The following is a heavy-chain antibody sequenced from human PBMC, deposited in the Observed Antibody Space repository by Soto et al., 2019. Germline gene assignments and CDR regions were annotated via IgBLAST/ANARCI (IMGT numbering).Heavy chain of an antibody. CDR1: GFTFSSYW. D-gene: IGHD5-12*01. Sequence: RGSLRLSCAASGFTFSSYWMHWVRQAPGKGLVWVSRINSDGSSTTYADSVKGRFTISRDNAKNTLYLQMNSLRAEDTAVYYCVRVPTGGYAFSLDDYWGQGTLVTVSS. CDR2: INSDGSST. J-gene: IGHJ4*02. V-gene: IGHV3-74*01. CDR3: VRVPTGGYAFSLDDY.